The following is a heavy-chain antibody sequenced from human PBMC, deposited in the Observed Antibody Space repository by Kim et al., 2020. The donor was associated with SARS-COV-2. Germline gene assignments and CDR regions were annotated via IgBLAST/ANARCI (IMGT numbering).Heavy chain of an antibody. D-gene: IGHD3-10*01. CDR3: AKGYQLSNYGLVCALDY. V-gene: IGHV3-23*01. Sequence: GGSLRLSCAASGLTFSSYAMIWVRQAPGKGLEWVSLISGSAAATEYADSVKGRFTISRDNSKNSLYLQMNSLRAEDTAFYFCAKGYQLSNYGLVCALDY. J-gene: IGHJ4*01. CDR2: ISGSAAAT. CDR1: GLTFSSYA.